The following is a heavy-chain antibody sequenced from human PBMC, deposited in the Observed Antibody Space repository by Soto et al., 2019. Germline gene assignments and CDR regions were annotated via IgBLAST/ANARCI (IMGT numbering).Heavy chain of an antibody. D-gene: IGHD3-3*01. J-gene: IGHJ4*01. Sequence: PSETLSLPCAVSGDSPNSSHWWSWVRQPTGKGLEWIGQISHSGSTNYNPSLTSRVTISVDKSKNHFSLKLTSVTAADTAVYYFVPRNFWCGHCAPTELYYLCHGAPLTVSA. CDR3: VPRNFWCGHCAPTELYY. CDR1: GDSPNSSHW. V-gene: IGHV4-4*02. CDR2: ISHSGST.